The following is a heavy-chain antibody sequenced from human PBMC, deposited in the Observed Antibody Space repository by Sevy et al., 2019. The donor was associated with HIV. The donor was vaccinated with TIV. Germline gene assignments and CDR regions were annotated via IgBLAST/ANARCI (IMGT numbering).Heavy chain of an antibody. J-gene: IGHJ5*02. D-gene: IGHD2-15*01. CDR1: GFTFGNYA. CDR2: ISANGGST. CDR3: VKARGGTNYNWFDP. Sequence: GGSLRLSCSASGFTFGNYAMHWVRQAPGKGLEYVSSISANGGSTYYTDSVKGRFNISRDNSKNTLYLQMTILRADDTAVYHGVKARGGTNYNWFDPWGQGTLVTVSS. V-gene: IGHV3-64D*06.